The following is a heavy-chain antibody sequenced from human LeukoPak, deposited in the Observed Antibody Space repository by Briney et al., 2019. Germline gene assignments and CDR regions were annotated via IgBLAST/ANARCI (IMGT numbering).Heavy chain of an antibody. CDR3: AKDYGSGSYYHYYYGMDV. Sequence: PGGSLRLSCAASGXTVSSNYMSWVRQAPGKGLEWVSAISGSGGSTYYADSVKGRFTISRDNSKNTLYLQMNSLRAEDTAVYYCAKDYGSGSYYHYYYGMDVWGQGTTVTVSS. J-gene: IGHJ6*02. D-gene: IGHD3-10*01. CDR1: GXTVSSNY. V-gene: IGHV3-23*01. CDR2: ISGSGGST.